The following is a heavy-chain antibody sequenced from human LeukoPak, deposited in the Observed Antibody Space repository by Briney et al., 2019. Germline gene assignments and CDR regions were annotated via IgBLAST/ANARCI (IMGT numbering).Heavy chain of an antibody. CDR2: ISSSSSII. Sequence: PGGSLRLSCAASGFTFNNYDMNWVRQAPGKGLEWVSYISSSSSIIYYADSVKGRFTIYRDTAKNSLYLQMNGLRVEDTAVYYCARAMDVWGQGTTVTVSS. J-gene: IGHJ6*02. CDR1: GFTFNNYD. CDR3: ARAMDV. V-gene: IGHV3-48*01.